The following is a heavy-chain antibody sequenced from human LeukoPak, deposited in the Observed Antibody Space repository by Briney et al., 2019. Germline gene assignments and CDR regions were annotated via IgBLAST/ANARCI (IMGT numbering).Heavy chain of an antibody. V-gene: IGHV1-2*02. CDR3: TRGAGTSWFDY. J-gene: IGHJ4*02. CDR1: GYTFTVNY. CDR2: MNPNSGVT. D-gene: IGHD2-2*01. Sequence: ASVKVSCEPSGYTFTVNYPHWVRQAPGQGVGWVEWMNPNSGVTVYAQNFQGRVPMTRETSISTAYMELSSLTSDDTAVYYCTRGAGTSWFDYWGQGSLVTVSS.